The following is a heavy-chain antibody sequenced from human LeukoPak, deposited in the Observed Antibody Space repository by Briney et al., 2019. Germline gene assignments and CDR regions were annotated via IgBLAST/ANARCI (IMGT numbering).Heavy chain of an antibody. CDR2: IDTDGSTP. CDR1: GFTFSNSL. V-gene: IGHV3-74*01. J-gene: IGHJ4*02. Sequence: PGGSLRLSCAASGFTFSNSLMPWVRQVPGKGLVWGARIDTDGSTPHYADSVKGRFPISRNNAKNTLYLQMNSLRAEDTAVYYCVRDRDGYNYWGQGTLVTVSS. D-gene: IGHD5-24*01. CDR3: VRDRDGYNY.